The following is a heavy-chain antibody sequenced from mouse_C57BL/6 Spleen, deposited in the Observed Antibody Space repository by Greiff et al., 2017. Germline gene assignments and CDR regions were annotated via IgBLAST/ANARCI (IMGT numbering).Heavy chain of an antibody. J-gene: IGHJ4*01. CDR3: ARETYSNYYAMDY. CDR1: GYTFTSYW. Sequence: QVQLKQPGTELVKPGASVKLSCKASGYTFTSYWMHWVKQRPGQGLEWIGNINPSNGGTNYNEKFKSKATLTVDKSSSTAYMQLSSLTSEDSAVYYCARETYSNYYAMDYWGQGTSVTVSS. CDR2: INPSNGGT. D-gene: IGHD2-5*01. V-gene: IGHV1-53*01.